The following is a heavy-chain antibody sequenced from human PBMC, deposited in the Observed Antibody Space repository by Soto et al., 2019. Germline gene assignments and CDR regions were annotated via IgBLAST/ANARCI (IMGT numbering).Heavy chain of an antibody. V-gene: IGHV1-3*01. CDR1: GYTFTHYA. Sequence: QVQLVQSGAEVKKPGASVKVSCTASGYTFTHYAIHWVRHAPGQRLEWMGFINAGSGNTKYSQTFQGRLTFTKDTSASTAYMDLSSLRSEDTAIYYCARGLAGDGGWGQGTRVTVSS. CDR3: ARGLAGDGG. J-gene: IGHJ4*02. D-gene: IGHD6-19*01. CDR2: INAGSGNT.